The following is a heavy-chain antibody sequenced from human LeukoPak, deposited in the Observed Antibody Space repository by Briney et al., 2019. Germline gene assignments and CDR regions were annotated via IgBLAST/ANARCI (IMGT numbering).Heavy chain of an antibody. CDR2: INHSGST. CDR3: ARGQLGTVTPLGYYMDV. CDR1: GGSFSGYY. J-gene: IGHJ6*03. D-gene: IGHD4-17*01. V-gene: IGHV4-34*01. Sequence: PSETLSLTCAVYGGSFSGYYWSWIRQPPGEGLEWIGEINHSGSTNYNPSLKSRVTISVDTSKNQFSLKLSSVTAADTAVYYCARGQLGTVTPLGYYMDVRGKGTTVTVSS.